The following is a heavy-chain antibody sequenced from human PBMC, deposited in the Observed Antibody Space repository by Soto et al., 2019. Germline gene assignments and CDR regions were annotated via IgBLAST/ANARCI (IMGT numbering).Heavy chain of an antibody. J-gene: IGHJ6*02. D-gene: IGHD3-3*01. V-gene: IGHV1-18*01. CDR3: ARDAPPPELRFLEWHNYDYNGMDV. CDR2: ISCYNGKT. CDR1: GYSFTAYG. Sequence: ASVKVSCKTSGYSFTAYGISWVRQAPGEGLEWMGWISCYNGKTKYAQKVQGRVTMTTDTSTSTAYMEVRSLRSDDTAIYYCARDAPPPELRFLEWHNYDYNGMDVWGQGTTVTVSS.